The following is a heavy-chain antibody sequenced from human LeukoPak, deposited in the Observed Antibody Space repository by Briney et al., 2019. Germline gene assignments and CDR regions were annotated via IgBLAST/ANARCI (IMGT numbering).Heavy chain of an antibody. CDR3: ARHVGIHLWSLYFDY. V-gene: IGHV4-59*08. D-gene: IGHD5-18*01. J-gene: IGHJ4*02. CDR2: IYSSGST. Sequence: SETLSLTCIVSGGSISSYYWSWIRQPPGKGLEWIGYIYSSGSTDYNPSLKSRVTISLDTSNHQFSLKLTSVTAAYTAVYYCARHVGIHLWSLYFDYWGQGSLVTVSS. CDR1: GGSISSYY.